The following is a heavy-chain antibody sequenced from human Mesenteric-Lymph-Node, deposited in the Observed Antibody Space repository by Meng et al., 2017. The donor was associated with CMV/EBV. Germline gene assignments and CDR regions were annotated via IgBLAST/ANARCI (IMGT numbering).Heavy chain of an antibody. Sequence: SVKVSCKASGGTFSSYAISWVRQAPAQGLESMGGIIPIFGTPNYAQKFQGRVTITTDESTSTAYMELSSLRSEDTAVYYCARDLNYYPYGAFDIWGQGTMVTVSS. CDR1: GGTFSSYA. D-gene: IGHD3-10*01. J-gene: IGHJ3*02. CDR2: IIPIFGTP. CDR3: ARDLNYYPYGAFDI. V-gene: IGHV1-69*05.